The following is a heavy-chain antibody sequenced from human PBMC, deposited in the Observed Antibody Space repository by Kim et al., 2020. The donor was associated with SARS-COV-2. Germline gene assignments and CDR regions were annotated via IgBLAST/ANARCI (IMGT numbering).Heavy chain of an antibody. CDR2: ISGSGGST. J-gene: IGHJ3*02. V-gene: IGHV3-23*01. Sequence: GGSLRLSCAASGFTFSSYAMSWVRQAPGKGLEWVSAISGSGGSTYYADSVKGRFTISRDNSKNTLYLQMNSLRAEDTAVYYCAKNPIVVVPAAGEHAFDIWGQGTMVTVSS. CDR1: GFTFSSYA. D-gene: IGHD2-2*01. CDR3: AKNPIVVVPAAGEHAFDI.